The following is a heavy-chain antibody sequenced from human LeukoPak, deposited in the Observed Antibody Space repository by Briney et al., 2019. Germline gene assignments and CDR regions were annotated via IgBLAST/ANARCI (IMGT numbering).Heavy chain of an antibody. CDR2: ISYDGSNK. Sequence: GGSLRLSCAASGFTFSSYAMHCVRQAPGKGLEWVAVISYDGSNKYYADSVKGRFTISRDNSKNTLYLQMNSLRAEDTAVYYCARPAQYYFDYWGQGTLVTVSS. J-gene: IGHJ4*02. V-gene: IGHV3-30*04. CDR3: ARPAQYYFDY. CDR1: GFTFSSYA.